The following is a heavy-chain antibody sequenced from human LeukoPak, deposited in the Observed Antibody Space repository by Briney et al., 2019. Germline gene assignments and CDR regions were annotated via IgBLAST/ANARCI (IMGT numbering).Heavy chain of an antibody. Sequence: GRSLRLSCAASGFTFDDYAMHWVRQAPGKGLEWVSGISWNSGSIGYADSVKGRFTISRDNAKNSLCLQLNSLRAEDTALYYCAKSWVKQRPQTYYYYGMDVWGQGTTVTVSS. V-gene: IGHV3-9*01. CDR1: GFTFDDYA. D-gene: IGHD6-25*01. CDR2: ISWNSGSI. J-gene: IGHJ6*02. CDR3: AKSWVKQRPQTYYYYGMDV.